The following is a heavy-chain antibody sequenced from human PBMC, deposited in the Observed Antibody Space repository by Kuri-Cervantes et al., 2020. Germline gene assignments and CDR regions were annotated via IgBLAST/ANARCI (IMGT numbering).Heavy chain of an antibody. V-gene: IGHV1-8*01. J-gene: IGHJ4*02. CDR2: MNPNSGNT. D-gene: IGHD6-19*01. CDR3: ARERGTGWYWGADY. CDR1: GYTFSRYD. Sequence: ASVKVSCKASGYTFSRYDINWVRQATGQGLEWMGWMNPNSGNTGYAQKFQGRVTMTRDTSASTVHMELSSLRSEDTAVYYCARERGTGWYWGADYWGQGTLVTVSS.